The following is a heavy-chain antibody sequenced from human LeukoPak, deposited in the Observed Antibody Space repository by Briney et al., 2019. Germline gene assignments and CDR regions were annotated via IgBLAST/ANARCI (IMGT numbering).Heavy chain of an antibody. V-gene: IGHV3-21*01. J-gene: IGHJ4*02. CDR1: GFTFSSYS. D-gene: IGHD2-21*02. CDR3: ARGRGVVTAIPGY. CDR2: ISSSSSYI. Sequence: GGSLRLSCAASGFTFSSYSMNWVRQAPGKGLEWVSSISSSSSYIYYADSVKGRFTISRDNAKNSLYLQMNSLRAEDTAVYYCARGRGVVTAIPGYWGQGTLVTASS.